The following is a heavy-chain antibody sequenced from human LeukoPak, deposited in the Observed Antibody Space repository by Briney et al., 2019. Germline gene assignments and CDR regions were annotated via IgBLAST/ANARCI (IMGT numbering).Heavy chain of an antibody. Sequence: ASVKVSCKASGYTFTGYFLNWVRQAPGQGLEWMGWINPNSGGTNYAQKFQGRVTMTRDTSISTAYMELSRLRPDDTAMYYCASSPRSLAPPPWDYWGQGTLVTVSS. J-gene: IGHJ4*02. CDR1: GYTFTGYF. CDR3: ASSPRSLAPPPWDY. CDR2: INPNSGGT. V-gene: IGHV1-2*02.